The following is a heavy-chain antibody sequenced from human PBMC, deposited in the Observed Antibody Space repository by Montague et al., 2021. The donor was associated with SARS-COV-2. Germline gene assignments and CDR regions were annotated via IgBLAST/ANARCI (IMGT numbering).Heavy chain of an antibody. Sequence: SLRLSCAASGFTFGDYSMHWVRQTPGKGLAWVSRIRWYSGSREYADSVKGRFTIYRDNAKNSLYLQMNSLRTEDTAFYYCAKDYYFGAIDIWGQGTMVTVSS. V-gene: IGHV3-9*01. CDR2: IRWYSGSR. CDR1: GFTFGDYS. D-gene: IGHD3-10*01. J-gene: IGHJ3*02. CDR3: AKDYYFGAIDI.